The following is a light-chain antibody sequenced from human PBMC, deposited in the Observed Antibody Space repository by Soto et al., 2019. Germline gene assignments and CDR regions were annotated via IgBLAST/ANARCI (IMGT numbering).Light chain of an antibody. Sequence: EIVTTQSPATLSVSPGGRATLSCRASQSVNNKLAWYQQKPGQAPTLLIFGASTRATGFPARFSGSGSGTDFTLTISSLQSEDFAVYYCQQYNNWPYTFGQGTRLDLK. V-gene: IGKV3-15*01. J-gene: IGKJ2*01. CDR3: QQYNNWPYT. CDR2: GAS. CDR1: QSVNNK.